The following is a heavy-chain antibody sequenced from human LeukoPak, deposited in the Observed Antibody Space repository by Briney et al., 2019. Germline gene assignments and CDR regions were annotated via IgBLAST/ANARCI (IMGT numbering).Heavy chain of an antibody. CDR2: INHSGST. Sequence: ASETLSLTCTVSGGSISTSSYYWGWIRQPPGKGLEWIGEINHSGSTNYNPSLKSRVTISVDTSKNQFSLKLSSVTAADTAVYYCARPLFRPWGAARPDAFDIWGQGTMVTVSS. D-gene: IGHD6-6*01. J-gene: IGHJ3*02. CDR1: GGSISTSSYY. V-gene: IGHV4-39*07. CDR3: ARPLFRPWGAARPDAFDI.